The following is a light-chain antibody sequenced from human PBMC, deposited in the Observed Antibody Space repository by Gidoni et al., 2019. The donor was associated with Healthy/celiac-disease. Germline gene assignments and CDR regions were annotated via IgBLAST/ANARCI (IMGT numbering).Light chain of an antibody. J-gene: IGKJ4*01. Sequence: DIKMTQSPSSLSASVADRVTITCRASQSISSYLNWYQQKPGTAPKLLIYAASSLQWGVPSRFSGSGSGTAFTLTISSLQPEDCASYYLQPSYSTLTFGGGTKVEIK. CDR1: QSISSY. CDR3: QPSYSTLT. V-gene: IGKV1-39*01. CDR2: AAS.